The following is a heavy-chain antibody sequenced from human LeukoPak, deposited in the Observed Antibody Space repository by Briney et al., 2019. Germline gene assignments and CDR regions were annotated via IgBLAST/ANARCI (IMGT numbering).Heavy chain of an antibody. Sequence: SETLSLTCTVSGGSISSGGYYWSWIRQHPGKGLEWIGYIYYSGSTYYNPSLKSRVTISVDMSKNQFSLKLSSVTAADTAVYYCARVTMVRGVSWFDPWGQGTLVTVSS. V-gene: IGHV4-31*03. CDR2: IYYSGST. J-gene: IGHJ5*02. CDR3: ARVTMVRGVSWFDP. D-gene: IGHD3-10*01. CDR1: GGSISSGGYY.